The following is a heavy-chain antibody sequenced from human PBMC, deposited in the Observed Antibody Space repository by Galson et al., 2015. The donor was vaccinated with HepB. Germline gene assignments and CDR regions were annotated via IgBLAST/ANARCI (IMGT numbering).Heavy chain of an antibody. CDR1: GGSLMNYY. CDR2: IFYTGGT. V-gene: IGHV4-59*13. CDR3: ANPSLPGIAVADFDY. J-gene: IGHJ4*02. Sequence: ETLSLTCTVSGGSLMNYYWTWIRHPPGKGLQWVGSIFYTGGTSYSPSLKGRVTLSKGTSKNQFSLKVTSVSAEDTAVYYCANPSLPGIAVADFDYWGQGTLVTVSS. D-gene: IGHD6-19*01.